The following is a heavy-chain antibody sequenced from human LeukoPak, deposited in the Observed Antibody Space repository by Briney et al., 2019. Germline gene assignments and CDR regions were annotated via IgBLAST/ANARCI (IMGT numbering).Heavy chain of an antibody. J-gene: IGHJ3*02. CDR3: AHTWIQLWIHSDAFDI. CDR1: GFTFSSYA. Sequence: PGGSLTLSCAASGFTFSSYAMSGVRQAPGKGLDWVAAISGSGCSTYYADCVKGRFTISRDNSKNTMYLQMNSLRAEDKAVYYCAHTWIQLWIHSDAFDIWGQGTMVTVSS. D-gene: IGHD5-18*01. V-gene: IGHV3-23*01. CDR2: ISGSGCST.